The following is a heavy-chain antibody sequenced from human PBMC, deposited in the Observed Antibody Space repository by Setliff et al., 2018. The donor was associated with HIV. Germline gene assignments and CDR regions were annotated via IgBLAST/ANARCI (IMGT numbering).Heavy chain of an antibody. J-gene: IGHJ6*02. CDR2: RSGDST. CDR3: ARGSGYDKGAYHYYYGMDV. D-gene: IGHD5-12*01. V-gene: IGHV3-23*01. CDR1: GFTFADFA. Sequence: PGGSLRLSCAASGFTFADFAMGWVRQAPGKGLEWVSGRSGDSTYYADSVKGRFTISRDNSKNTLYLQMSSLRAEDTAVYYCARGSGYDKGAYHYYYGMDVWGQGTTVTVSS.